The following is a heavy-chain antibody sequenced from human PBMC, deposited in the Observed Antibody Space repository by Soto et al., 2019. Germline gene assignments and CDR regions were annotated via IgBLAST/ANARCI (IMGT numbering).Heavy chain of an antibody. D-gene: IGHD3-9*01. Sequence: QVQLVESGGGVVQPGRSLRLSCAASGFTFSSYGMHWVRQAPGKGLEWVAVIWYDGGNKYYADSVKGRFTISRDNSKNTLYLQMNSLRAEDTAVYYCARDVGYYDILTGYYPVDYWGQGTLVTVSS. CDR2: IWYDGGNK. J-gene: IGHJ4*02. CDR3: ARDVGYYDILTGYYPVDY. V-gene: IGHV3-33*01. CDR1: GFTFSSYG.